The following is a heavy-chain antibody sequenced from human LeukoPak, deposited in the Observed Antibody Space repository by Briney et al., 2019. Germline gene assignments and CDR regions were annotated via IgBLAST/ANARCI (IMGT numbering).Heavy chain of an antibody. CDR3: ARGSSYDSSGYYTDAFDI. D-gene: IGHD3-22*01. Sequence: ASVKVSCKASGYTFTGYYMHWVRKAPGQGLEWVGCINTNSGGTNYAQKFQGRVTMTRDTSISTAYMELSRLRSDDTAVYYCARGSSYDSSGYYTDAFDIWGQGTMVTVSS. CDR2: INTNSGGT. J-gene: IGHJ3*02. V-gene: IGHV1-2*02. CDR1: GYTFTGYY.